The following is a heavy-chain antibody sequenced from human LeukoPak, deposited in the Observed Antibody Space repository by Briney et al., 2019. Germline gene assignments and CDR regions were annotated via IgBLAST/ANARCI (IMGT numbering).Heavy chain of an antibody. J-gene: IGHJ4*02. CDR2: IKQDGSEK. D-gene: IGHD1-14*01. V-gene: IGHV3-7*01. CDR1: GFTFSSYW. Sequence: PGGSLRLSCAASGFTFSSYWMSWVRQAPGKGLEWVANIKQDGSEKYYVDSVKGRFTISRDNAKNSLYLQMNSLRAEDTAVYYCARDNRKAHRGVFDYWGQGTLVTVSS. CDR3: ARDNRKAHRGVFDY.